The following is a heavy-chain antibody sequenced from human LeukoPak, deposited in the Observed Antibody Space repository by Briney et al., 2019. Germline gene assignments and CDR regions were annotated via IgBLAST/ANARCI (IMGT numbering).Heavy chain of an antibody. Sequence: SETLSLTCTVSGGSISTYYWSWIRQPPGKGLEWIGYIYYSGSTNYNPSLKSRVTISVDTSKNQFSLKLSSVTAADTAVYYCARTLRPTFYYYYMDVWGKGTTVTISS. V-gene: IGHV4-59*01. J-gene: IGHJ6*03. CDR2: IYYSGST. CDR3: ARTLRPTFYYYYMDV. D-gene: IGHD2/OR15-2a*01. CDR1: GGSISTYY.